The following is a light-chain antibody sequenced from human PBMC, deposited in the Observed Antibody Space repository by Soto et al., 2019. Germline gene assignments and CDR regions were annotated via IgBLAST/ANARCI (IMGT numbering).Light chain of an antibody. Sequence: EIVLTQSPATLSLSPGERATLSCRASQSVSNYLAWYQQKPGQAPRLLIYDASNRATGIPARFSGSGSGTDFTLTISSLEPEGFAVYYCQQRSNWPRFTFGQGTKVEIK. CDR2: DAS. V-gene: IGKV3-11*01. CDR3: QQRSNWPRFT. CDR1: QSVSNY. J-gene: IGKJ2*01.